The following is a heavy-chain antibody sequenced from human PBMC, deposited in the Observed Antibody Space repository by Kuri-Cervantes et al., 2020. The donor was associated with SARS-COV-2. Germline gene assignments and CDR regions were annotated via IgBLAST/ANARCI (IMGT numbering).Heavy chain of an antibody. CDR1: GGSISSYY. CDR3: ARSNKRWLQLRVFDY. Sequence: ESLKISGTVSGGSISSYYWSWIRQPAGKGLEWIGRIYTSGSTDYNPSLKSRVTMSVDTSKNQFSLKLSSVTAADTAVYYCARSNKRWLQLRVFDYWGQGTLVTVSS. CDR2: IYTSGST. D-gene: IGHD5-24*01. J-gene: IGHJ4*02. V-gene: IGHV4-4*07.